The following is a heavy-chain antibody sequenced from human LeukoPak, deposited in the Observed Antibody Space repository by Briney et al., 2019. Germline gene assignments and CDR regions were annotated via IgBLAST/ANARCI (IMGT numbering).Heavy chain of an antibody. V-gene: IGHV3-23*01. D-gene: IGHD2-8*02. J-gene: IGHJ4*02. CDR3: ARLFGGVTTFDY. Sequence: GGSLRLSCAASGFTFSSYAMSWVRQAPGKGLEWVSAISGSGGSTYYADSVKGRFTISRDNARNSLYLQMNSLRAEDTAVYYCARLFGGVTTFDYWGQGALVTVSS. CDR1: GFTFSSYA. CDR2: ISGSGGST.